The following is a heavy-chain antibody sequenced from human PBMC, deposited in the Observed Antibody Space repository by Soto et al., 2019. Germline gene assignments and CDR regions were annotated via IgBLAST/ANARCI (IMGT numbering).Heavy chain of an antibody. CDR3: ARRYNWFDP. CDR1: GGSISSGGYY. V-gene: IGHV4-39*01. CDR2: IYYSGST. Sequence: SETLSLTGTVSGGSISSGGYYWGWIRQPPGKGLEWIGSIYYSGSTYYNPSPKSRVTISVDTSKNQLSLKLSSVTAADTAVYYCARRYNWFDPWGQGTLVTVS. J-gene: IGHJ5*02.